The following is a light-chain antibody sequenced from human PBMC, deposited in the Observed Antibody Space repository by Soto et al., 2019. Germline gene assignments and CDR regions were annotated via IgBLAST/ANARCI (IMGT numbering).Light chain of an antibody. V-gene: IGKV1-27*01. CDR1: QGISKY. CDR3: QQYNNWPPT. Sequence: DIQMTQSPSSLSASVGDRVTITCRASQGISKYLGWYQQKPGKVPKLLIYAASTLQSGVPSRFSGSGSGTDFTLTISSLQPEDVATYYCQQYNNWPPTFGQGTKVEIK. J-gene: IGKJ1*01. CDR2: AAS.